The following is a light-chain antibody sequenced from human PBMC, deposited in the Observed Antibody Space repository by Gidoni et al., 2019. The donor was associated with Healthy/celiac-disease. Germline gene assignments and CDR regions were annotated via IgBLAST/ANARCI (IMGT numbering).Light chain of an antibody. CDR2: GAS. J-gene: IGKJ1*01. Sequence: EMVLTQSPGTLSLSPGERATLSCRASQSVSSSYLAWYQQKPGQAPRLLIYGASSRATGIPDRFSCSGSGTDFTLPISRLEPEAFAVYSCQQYGSSPWTFGPGTKVEI. CDR1: QSVSSSY. CDR3: QQYGSSPWT. V-gene: IGKV3-20*01.